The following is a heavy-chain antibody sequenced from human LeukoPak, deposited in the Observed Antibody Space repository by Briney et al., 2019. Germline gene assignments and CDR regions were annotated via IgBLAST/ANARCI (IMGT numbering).Heavy chain of an antibody. CDR2: IYPGDSDT. CDR1: GYSFTSYW. CDR3: AVYYDSSGYPSGPYYYYYGMDV. Sequence: GESLKISCKGSGYSFTSYWIGWVRQMPGKGLEWMEIIYPGDSDTRYSPSFQGQVTISADKSISTAYPQWSSLKASDTAMYYCAVYYDSSGYPSGPYYYYYGMDVWGQGTTVTVSS. J-gene: IGHJ6*02. D-gene: IGHD3-22*01. V-gene: IGHV5-51*01.